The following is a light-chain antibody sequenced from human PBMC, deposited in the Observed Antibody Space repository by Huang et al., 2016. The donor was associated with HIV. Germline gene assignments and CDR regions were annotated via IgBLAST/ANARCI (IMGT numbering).Light chain of an antibody. Sequence: ETVMTQSPATLSVSPGEGATLSCRASQSVSTNLAGYQQKPGQAPRLLIDGASTRATGFPARFSGSGSGSEFSLTISSLRSEDFAVYYCQQYNNWPFTFGQGTKLEIK. CDR3: QQYNNWPFT. V-gene: IGKV3-15*01. CDR1: QSVSTN. J-gene: IGKJ2*01. CDR2: GAS.